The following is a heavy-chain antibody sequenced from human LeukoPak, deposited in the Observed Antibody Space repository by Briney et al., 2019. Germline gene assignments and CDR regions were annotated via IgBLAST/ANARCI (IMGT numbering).Heavy chain of an antibody. Sequence: ASVKVSCKASGGTFSSYAISWVRQAPGPGLGWMGGSIPIFGTANYAQKFQGRVAITAAKSTSTAYMELSSLRSEDTGLCYCAREVGSGFGDVWGSYRYKAGVFDIWGRGTMVIVS. CDR2: SIPIFGTA. CDR3: AREVGSGFGDVWGSYRYKAGVFDI. J-gene: IGHJ3*02. CDR1: GGTFSSYA. D-gene: IGHD3-16*02. V-gene: IGHV1-69*06.